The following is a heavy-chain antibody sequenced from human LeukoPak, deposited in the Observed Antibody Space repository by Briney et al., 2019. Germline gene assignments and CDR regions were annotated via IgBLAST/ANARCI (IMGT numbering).Heavy chain of an antibody. CDR1: GFTFSSYS. D-gene: IGHD3-10*01. Sequence: GGSLRLSCAASGFTFSSYSMNWVRQAPGKGLEWVSSISSSSSYIYYADSVKGRFTISRDNAKNSLYLQMNSLRAEDTAVYYCARDSGIYVSPWTGTFDYWGQGTLVTVSS. CDR3: ARDSGIYVSPWTGTFDY. V-gene: IGHV3-21*01. J-gene: IGHJ4*02. CDR2: ISSSSSYI.